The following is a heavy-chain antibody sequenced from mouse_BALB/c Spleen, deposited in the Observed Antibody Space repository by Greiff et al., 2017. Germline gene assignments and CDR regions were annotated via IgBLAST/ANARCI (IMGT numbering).Heavy chain of an antibody. D-gene: IGHD1-1*01. Sequence: VQLKQSGAELVKPGASVKLSCTASGFNIKDTYMHWVKQRPEQGLEWIGRIDPANGNTKYDPKFQGKATITADTSSNTAYLQLSSLTSEDTAVYYCARGVNYGMDYWGQGTSVTVSS. V-gene: IGHV14-3*02. CDR1: GFNIKDTY. CDR2: IDPANGNT. CDR3: ARGVNYGMDY. J-gene: IGHJ4*01.